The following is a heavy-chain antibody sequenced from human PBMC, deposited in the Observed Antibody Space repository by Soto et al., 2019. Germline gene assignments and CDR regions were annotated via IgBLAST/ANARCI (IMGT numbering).Heavy chain of an antibody. CDR2: ISRKGDNT. Sequence: GGSLRLSCSASGFTFSSHSMHWVRQAPGKGLEYLSAISRKGDNTYYADSVKGRFTISRDNSKNTLYLQMTSAKTEDTGVYYCVRVIYDSGWYGFYFDYWGQGTLVTVSS. D-gene: IGHD6-19*01. CDR1: GFTFSSHS. CDR3: VRVIYDSGWYGFYFDY. V-gene: IGHV3-64D*06. J-gene: IGHJ4*02.